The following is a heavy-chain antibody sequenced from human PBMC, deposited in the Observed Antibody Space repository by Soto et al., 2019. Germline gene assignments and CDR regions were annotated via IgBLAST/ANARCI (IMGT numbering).Heavy chain of an antibody. Sequence: GGSLRLSCAASGFSLSGFGMHWVRQAPGKGLEWVTIIWYDGNNKHYADSVKGRFTVSRDNSKNTVYLQMDSLRAEDTAVYYCAKGGRQWLVTSDFNYWGQGALVTVSS. D-gene: IGHD6-19*01. CDR2: IWYDGNNK. V-gene: IGHV3-33*06. J-gene: IGHJ4*02. CDR3: AKGGRQWLVTSDFNY. CDR1: GFSLSGFG.